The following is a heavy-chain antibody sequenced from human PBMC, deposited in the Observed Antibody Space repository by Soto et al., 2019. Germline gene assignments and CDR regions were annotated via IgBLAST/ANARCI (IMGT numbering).Heavy chain of an antibody. D-gene: IGHD3-22*01. CDR2: IWYDGSNK. Sequence: GGSLRLSCAASGFTFSSYGMHWVRQAPGKGLEWVAVIWYDGSNKYYADSVKGRFTISRDNSKNTLYLQMNSLRAEDTAVYYCARGWGYYDSSGPLPYWGQGALVTVSS. J-gene: IGHJ4*02. V-gene: IGHV3-33*01. CDR3: ARGWGYYDSSGPLPY. CDR1: GFTFSSYG.